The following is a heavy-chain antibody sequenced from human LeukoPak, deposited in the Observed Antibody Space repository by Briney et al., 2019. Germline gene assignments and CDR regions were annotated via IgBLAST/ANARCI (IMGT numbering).Heavy chain of an antibody. J-gene: IGHJ5*02. CDR3: GRPNPDSSGYYGSFDP. Sequence: PSETLSLTCSVSGGSISSSSDYWGWVRQPPGKGLEWIGSIYHSETTYYNPSLKSRVIISVDTSKNQFSLKLNSVTAADTAVHYCGRPNPDSSGYYGSFDPWGQGILVTVSS. CDR1: GGSISSSSDY. CDR2: IYHSETT. V-gene: IGHV4-39*01. D-gene: IGHD3-22*01.